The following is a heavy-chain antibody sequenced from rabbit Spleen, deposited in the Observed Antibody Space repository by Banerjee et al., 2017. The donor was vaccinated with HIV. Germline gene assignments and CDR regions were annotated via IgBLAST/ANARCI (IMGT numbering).Heavy chain of an antibody. J-gene: IGHJ4*01. CDR1: GFDFSSSYW. CDR2: RYTANAAT. Sequence: QQQLAESGGDLVKPEGSLTLTCKASGFDFSSSYWICWVRQAPGKGPEWIGCRYTANAATYYASWAKGRFTVSKASSTTMTLQMTSLTAADTATYFCARDLAGVIGWNFGWWGPGTLVTVS. CDR3: ARDLAGVIGWNFGW. D-gene: IGHD4-1*01. V-gene: IGHV1S45*01.